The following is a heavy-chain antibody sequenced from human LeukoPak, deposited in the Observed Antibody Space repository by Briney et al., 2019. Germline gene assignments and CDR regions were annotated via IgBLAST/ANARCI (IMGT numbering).Heavy chain of an antibody. J-gene: IGHJ4*02. D-gene: IGHD6-19*01. V-gene: IGHV3-23*01. Sequence: GGSLRLSCAASGFTFSSYAMSWVRQAPGKGLEWVSAISGSGGSTYYADSVKGRFTISRDNPKNTLYLQMNSLRADDTAVYYCAGARYSSGWYLMGYFDYWGQGTLVTVSS. CDR3: AGARYSSGWYLMGYFDY. CDR2: ISGSGGST. CDR1: GFTFSSYA.